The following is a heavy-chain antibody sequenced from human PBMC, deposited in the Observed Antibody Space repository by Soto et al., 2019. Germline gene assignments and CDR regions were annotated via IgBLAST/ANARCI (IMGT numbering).Heavy chain of an antibody. Sequence: WSLRLSFTSSGFSFSSYTMNWVRQAPGKGLQWVASITNRGTHTYSADSVKGRFTISRDNDKNSLYLQMNNLRAEDTATYYCARAHEVAWFDSWGLGTLVTVSS. V-gene: IGHV3-21*06. CDR3: ARAHEVAWFDS. J-gene: IGHJ5*01. CDR2: ITNRGTHT. CDR1: GFSFSSYT. D-gene: IGHD2-15*01.